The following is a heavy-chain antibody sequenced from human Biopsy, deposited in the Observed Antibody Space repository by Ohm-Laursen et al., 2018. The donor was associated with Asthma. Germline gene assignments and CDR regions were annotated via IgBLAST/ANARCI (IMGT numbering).Heavy chain of an antibody. J-gene: IGHJ4*02. CDR2: MYHSGGP. CDR1: GVSIRSYY. CDR3: VRHQYSSSWSTFDY. Sequence: SETLSLTCPVSGVSIRSYYWTWIRQPPGKGMEWIGSMYHSGGPYYHPSLKSRATISVDTSKNQLSLKMSSVTAADTAVYFCVRHQYSSSWSTFDYWGQGALVTVSS. V-gene: IGHV4-39*01. D-gene: IGHD3-22*01.